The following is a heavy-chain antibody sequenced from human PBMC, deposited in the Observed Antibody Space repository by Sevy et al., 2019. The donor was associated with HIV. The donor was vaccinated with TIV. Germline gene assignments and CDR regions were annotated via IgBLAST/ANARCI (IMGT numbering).Heavy chain of an antibody. J-gene: IGHJ2*01. CDR3: TRERSEWVRPAAAYWSFDL. D-gene: IGHD5-12*01. CDR1: GFTVNNAW. V-gene: IGHV3-15*07. CDR2: LKGETDGGTT. Sequence: GGSLRLSCAASGFTVNNAWMNWVRQVPGKGLEWVGRLKGETDGGTTDYAAPVKGRFTISRDDSKNMVSLQMNRLKTEDTAVYYCTRERSEWVRPAAAYWSFDLWGRGTLVTVSS.